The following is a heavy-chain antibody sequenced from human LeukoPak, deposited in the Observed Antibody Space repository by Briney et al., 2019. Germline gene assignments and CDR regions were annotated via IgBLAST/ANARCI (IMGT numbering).Heavy chain of an antibody. Sequence: SETLSLTCTVSGVSIRGATYYWGWIRQPPGKGLEWIGNYHIGNTYYNPSLKSRVTISEDTSKNQFSLRVNSVTAADTAVYYCERLWDSTGLYFYYYMDVWGEGTTVTVSS. J-gene: IGHJ6*03. V-gene: IGHV4-39*01. CDR2: YHIGNT. CDR3: ERLWDSTGLYFYYYMDV. CDR1: GVSIRGATYY. D-gene: IGHD6-19*01.